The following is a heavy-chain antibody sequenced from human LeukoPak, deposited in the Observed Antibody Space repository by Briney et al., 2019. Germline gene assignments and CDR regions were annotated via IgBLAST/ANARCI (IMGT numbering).Heavy chain of an antibody. CDR1: GFTFSRYA. CDR2: ISSDGSNK. CDR3: ARTDTSGWSRPLDC. D-gene: IGHD6-19*01. Sequence: PGGSLRLSCAASGFTFSRYALHWVRQAPGKGREGVAFISSDGSNKYYAGSVEGRFTISRDDYNNTLLLQMNSLRAEDTAVYYCARTDTSGWSRPLDCWGQGTLVTVSS. J-gene: IGHJ4*02. V-gene: IGHV3-30-3*01.